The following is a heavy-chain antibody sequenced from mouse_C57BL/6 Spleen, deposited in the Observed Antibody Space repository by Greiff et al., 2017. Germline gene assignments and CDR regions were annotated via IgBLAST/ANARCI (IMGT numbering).Heavy chain of an antibody. V-gene: IGHV1-22*01. CDR2: INPNNGGT. J-gene: IGHJ3*01. CDR1: GYTFTDYN. CDR3: AREGAYYSNYVAY. D-gene: IGHD2-5*01. Sequence: EVQLQQSGPELVKPGASVKMSCKASGYTFTDYNMHWVKQSHGKSLEWIGYINPNNGGTSYNQKFKGKATLTVNKSSSTAYMELRSLTSEDSAVYYCAREGAYYSNYVAYWGQGTLVTVSA.